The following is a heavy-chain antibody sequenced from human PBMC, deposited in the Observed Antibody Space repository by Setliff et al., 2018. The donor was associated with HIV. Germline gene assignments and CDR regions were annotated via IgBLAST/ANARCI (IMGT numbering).Heavy chain of an antibody. CDR3: ARDGRLLNAFDI. V-gene: IGHV1-69*05. J-gene: IGHJ3*02. Sequence: SVKVSCKASGGTFSSYAISWVRQAPGRGLEWMGGIIPIFGTANYAQKFQGRVTITTDESTSTAYMELSSLRPEDTAVYYCARDGRLLNAFDIWGQGTMVTVSS. D-gene: IGHD2-15*01. CDR1: GGTFSSYA. CDR2: IIPIFGTA.